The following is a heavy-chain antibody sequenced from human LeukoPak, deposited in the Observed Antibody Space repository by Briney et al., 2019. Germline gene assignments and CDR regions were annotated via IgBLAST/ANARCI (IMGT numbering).Heavy chain of an antibody. CDR3: AKTSGWHHDY. V-gene: IGHV3-48*03. CDR1: EFTFSSYE. CDR2: ISSGASSV. D-gene: IGHD6-19*01. J-gene: IGHJ4*02. Sequence: PGGSLRLSCAASEFTFSSYEMKWVRQAPGKGLEWVSYISSGASSVYYADSVKGRFTISRDNAKNSLYLQMNSLRAEDTAVYYCAKTSGWHHDYWGQGTLVTVSS.